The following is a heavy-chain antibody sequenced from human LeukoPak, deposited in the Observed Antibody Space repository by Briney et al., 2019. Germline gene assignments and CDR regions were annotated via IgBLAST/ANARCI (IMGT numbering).Heavy chain of an antibody. V-gene: IGHV3-23*01. CDR3: AALDHGHDY. CDR1: GFTFSGYG. J-gene: IGHJ4*02. Sequence: GGTLRLSCAASGFTFSGYGMSWVRQAPGKGLKWVSAISGSGGSTYYADSVKGRITISRDNSKNTLYLQMNSLRAEDTAVYYCAALDHGHDYWGQGTLVTVSS. CDR2: ISGSGGST.